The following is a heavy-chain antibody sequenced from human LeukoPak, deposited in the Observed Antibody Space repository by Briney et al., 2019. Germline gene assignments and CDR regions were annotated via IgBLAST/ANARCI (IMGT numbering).Heavy chain of an antibody. D-gene: IGHD2-2*01. J-gene: IGHJ4*02. CDR3: ARDVARRVGVDF. CDR1: GFILSNHW. CDR2: VNKDGSEK. V-gene: IGHV3-7*01. Sequence: GGSLRLSCAASGFILSNHWMTWVRQAPGKGPEWVANVNKDGSEKYYVDSVKGRFTISRDTAKNSLYLQMNSLRDEDTAVYYCARDVARRVGVDFWGQGTLVTVSS.